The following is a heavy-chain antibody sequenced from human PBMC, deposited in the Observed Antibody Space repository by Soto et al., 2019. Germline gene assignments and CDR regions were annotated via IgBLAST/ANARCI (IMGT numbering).Heavy chain of an antibody. J-gene: IGHJ4*02. D-gene: IGHD2-15*01. CDR1: GGSISSYY. Sequence: SETLSLTCTVSGGSISSYYWSWIRQPAGKGLEWIGRIYAGGSTNYNPSLKSRVTMSVDTSKNQFSLRLTSVTAADTAVYYCARASVGPPGGGSWIMPFDFWGEGTLVTVSS. V-gene: IGHV4-4*07. CDR3: ARASVGPPGGGSWIMPFDF. CDR2: IYAGGST.